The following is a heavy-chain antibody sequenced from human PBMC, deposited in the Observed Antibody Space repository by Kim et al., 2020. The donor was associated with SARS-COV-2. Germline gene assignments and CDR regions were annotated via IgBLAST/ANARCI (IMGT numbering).Heavy chain of an antibody. CDR1: GGSISSSSYY. Sequence: SETLSLTCTVSGGSISSSSYYWGWIRQPPGKGLEWIGSIYYSGSTYYNPSLKSRVTISVDTSKNQFSLKLSSVTAADTAVYYCARDYYDSSGLWGQATLVTVSS. CDR2: IYYSGST. D-gene: IGHD3-22*01. CDR3: ARDYYDSSGL. J-gene: IGHJ4*02. V-gene: IGHV4-39*01.